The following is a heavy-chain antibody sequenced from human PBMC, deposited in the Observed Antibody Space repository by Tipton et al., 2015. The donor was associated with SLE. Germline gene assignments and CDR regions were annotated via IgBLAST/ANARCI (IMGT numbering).Heavy chain of an antibody. J-gene: IGHJ4*02. CDR3: ARGYDSTRGLLGWFFDY. D-gene: IGHD3-22*01. CDR1: DYSIRSNYF. V-gene: IGHV4-38-2*01. Sequence: TLSLTCVVSDYSIRSNYFWAWIRQPPGKGLEWIGNIYHSGTTYYNPSLKSRVTMSVDTSKNQFSLKLSSVTAADTAVYYCARGYDSTRGLLGWFFDYWGQGTLVTVSS. CDR2: IYHSGTT.